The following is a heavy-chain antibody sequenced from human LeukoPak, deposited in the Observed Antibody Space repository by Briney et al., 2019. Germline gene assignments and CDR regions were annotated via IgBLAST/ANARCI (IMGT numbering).Heavy chain of an antibody. CDR2: LFSGGNT. Sequence: GGSLRLSCAASGLTVSSNDMHWVRQAPGKGLEWVSVLFSGGNTFYADSLKGRVTISRDNSKNTVYFEMNSLTAEDTAVYYCASLLGGTFDVWGRGTMVTVSS. D-gene: IGHD3-16*01. J-gene: IGHJ3*01. CDR3: ASLLGGTFDV. CDR1: GLTVSSND. V-gene: IGHV3-53*01.